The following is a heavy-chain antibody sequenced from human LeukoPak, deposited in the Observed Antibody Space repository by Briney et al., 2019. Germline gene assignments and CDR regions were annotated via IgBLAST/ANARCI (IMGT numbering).Heavy chain of an antibody. CDR1: GYTFTGHY. CDR2: ISANDGNT. D-gene: IGHD3-10*01. Sequence: ASVKVSCKASGYTFTGHYIHWVRQAPGQGLEWMGWISANDGNTDYPQKLQGRVTMTTDTSTSTAYMELRSLRSDDTAVYYCARESHVTREDYWGQGTLVTVSS. CDR3: ARESHVTREDY. J-gene: IGHJ4*02. V-gene: IGHV1-18*04.